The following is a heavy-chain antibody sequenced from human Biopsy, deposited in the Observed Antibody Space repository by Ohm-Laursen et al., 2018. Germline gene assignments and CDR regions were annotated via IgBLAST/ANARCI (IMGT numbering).Heavy chain of an antibody. V-gene: IGHV1-18*01. CDR1: EDILARYA. Sequence: ASVKVSCKASEDILARYAIVWVRQAPGQGLEWLGWISVKTGNTNYTQKLQGRVTMTTDTSTNTAYMELRSLRSDDTALYYCAREGTSVTFFGKISDYYFDFWGPGTVVTVSS. D-gene: IGHD3-3*01. CDR3: AREGTSVTFFGKISDYYFDF. CDR2: ISVKTGNT. J-gene: IGHJ4*02.